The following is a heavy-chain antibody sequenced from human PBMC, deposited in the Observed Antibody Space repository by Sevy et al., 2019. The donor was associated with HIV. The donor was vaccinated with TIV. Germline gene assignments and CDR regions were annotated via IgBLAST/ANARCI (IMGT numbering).Heavy chain of an antibody. CDR2: FDPEDGET. CDR3: ATASDYYDSSGYPFDY. CDR1: GYTLTELS. J-gene: IGHJ4*02. V-gene: IGHV1-24*01. D-gene: IGHD3-22*01. Sequence: ASVKVSCKVSGYTLTELSMHWVRQAPGKGLEWMGGFDPEDGETIYAQKFQGRVTMTEDTSTDKAYMELSSMRAEDTAVYYCATASDYYDSSGYPFDYWGQGTLVTVSS.